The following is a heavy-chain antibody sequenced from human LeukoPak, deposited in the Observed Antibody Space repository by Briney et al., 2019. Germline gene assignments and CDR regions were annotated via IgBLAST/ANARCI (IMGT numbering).Heavy chain of an antibody. V-gene: IGHV3-9*01. J-gene: IGHJ4*02. CDR3: EKDECGGDCSFDY. CDR1: GFTFDDYA. D-gene: IGHD2-21*02. CDR2: IGWNNCSI. Sequence: SLTLSCAASGFTFDDYAMLWLRRARGKGLEGVSGIGWNNCSIGYGDSVKGRFPISRDNDKNSLYLKMNSLRAEDTALYYCEKDECGGDCSFDYWGQGTLVTVSS.